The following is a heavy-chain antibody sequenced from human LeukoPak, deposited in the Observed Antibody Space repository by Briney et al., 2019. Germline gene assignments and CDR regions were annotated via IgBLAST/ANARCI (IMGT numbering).Heavy chain of an antibody. J-gene: IGHJ5*02. V-gene: IGHV4-61*02. CDR3: ARPLHCSSTTCYDWFDH. D-gene: IGHD2-2*01. CDR2: IYTSGST. CDR1: GGSISSGSYY. Sequence: NSSETLSLTCTVSGGSISSGSYYWRWIRQPAGKGLEWIGRIYTSGSTNYNPSLKSRVTISVDTSKNQFSLKLSSVTAADTAVYYCARPLHCSSTTCYDWFDHWGQGTLVTVSS.